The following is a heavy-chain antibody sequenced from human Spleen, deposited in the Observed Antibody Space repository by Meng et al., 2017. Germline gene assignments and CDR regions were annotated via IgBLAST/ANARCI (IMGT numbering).Heavy chain of an antibody. D-gene: IGHD1-26*01. CDR3: ARDGEWELLGS. CDR2: INPSGGST. Sequence: QVQLVQSGAEVKKPGALWKVSCKASGNTFTSYYMHWVRRAPGQGLEWMGIINPSGGSTSYAQKFQGRVTMTRDTSTSTVYMELSSLRSEDTAVYYCARDGEWELLGSWGQGTLVTVSS. V-gene: IGHV1-46*01. J-gene: IGHJ4*02. CDR1: GNTFTSYY.